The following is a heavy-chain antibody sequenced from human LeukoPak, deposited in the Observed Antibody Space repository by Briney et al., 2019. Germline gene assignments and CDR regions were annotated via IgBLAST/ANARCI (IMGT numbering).Heavy chain of an antibody. CDR2: ISWNSGSI. J-gene: IGHJ4*02. D-gene: IGHD5/OR15-5a*01. Sequence: PGGSLRLSCAASGFTFDDYAMHWVRQGPGKGLEWVSGISWNSGSIGYADSVKGRFTISRDNAKNSLYLQMNSLRAEDTASYYCAKDMSLDYWGQGTLVTVSS. CDR1: GFTFDDYA. CDR3: AKDMSLDY. V-gene: IGHV3-9*01.